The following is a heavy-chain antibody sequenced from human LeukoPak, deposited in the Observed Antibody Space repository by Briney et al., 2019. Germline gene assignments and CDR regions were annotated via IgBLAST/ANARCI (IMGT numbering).Heavy chain of an antibody. V-gene: IGHV3-64*01. CDR2: ISSNGGST. Sequence: PGGSLRLCCAASGFTFSSYAMHWVRQAPGKGLEYVSAISSNGGSTYYANSVKGRFTISRDNSKNTLYLQMGSLRAEDMAVYYCAGWARAQRATKGYFDYWGQGTLVTVSS. CDR1: GFTFSSYA. D-gene: IGHD5-12*01. CDR3: AGWARAQRATKGYFDY. J-gene: IGHJ4*02.